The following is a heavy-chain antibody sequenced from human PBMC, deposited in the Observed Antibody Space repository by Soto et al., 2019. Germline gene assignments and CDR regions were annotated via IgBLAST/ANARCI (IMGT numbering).Heavy chain of an antibody. J-gene: IGHJ4*02. Sequence: PGGSLRLSCAASGFTISSNYMSWVRQAPGKGLEWVSVIYSGGSTYYADSVKGRFTISRDNSKNTLYLQMNSLRAEDTAVYYCARASSSGWPFYYFDYWGQGTLDTVSS. CDR2: IYSGGST. V-gene: IGHV3-66*01. CDR1: GFTISSNY. CDR3: ARASSSGWPFYYFDY. D-gene: IGHD6-19*01.